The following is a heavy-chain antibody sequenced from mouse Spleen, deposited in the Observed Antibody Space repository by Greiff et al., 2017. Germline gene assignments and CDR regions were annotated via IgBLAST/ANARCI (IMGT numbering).Heavy chain of an antibody. CDR1: GYTFTDYE. D-gene: IGHD4-1*01. Sequence: VQLQQSGAELVRPGASVTLSCKASGYTFTDYEMHWVKQTPVHGLEWIGAIDPETGGTAYNQKFKGKAILTADKSSSTAYMELRGLTSEGSAVYYCTRGTGTGFAYWGQGTLVTVSA. CDR3: TRGTGTGFAY. V-gene: IGHV1-15*01. J-gene: IGHJ3*01. CDR2: IDPETGGT.